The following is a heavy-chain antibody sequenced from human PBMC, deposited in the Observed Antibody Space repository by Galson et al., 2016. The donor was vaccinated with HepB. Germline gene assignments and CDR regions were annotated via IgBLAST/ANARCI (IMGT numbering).Heavy chain of an antibody. V-gene: IGHV4-31*03. Sequence: TLSLTCTVSGGSISSGGYYWSWIRQHPGKGLEWIGYTYYSGSTYYNPSLKSRVTISVDTSKNQFSLKLSSVTAADTAVYYCARVRGATVSDYWGQGTLVTVSS. D-gene: IGHD4-17*01. CDR3: ARVRGATVSDY. CDR1: GGSISSGGYY. CDR2: TYYSGST. J-gene: IGHJ4*02.